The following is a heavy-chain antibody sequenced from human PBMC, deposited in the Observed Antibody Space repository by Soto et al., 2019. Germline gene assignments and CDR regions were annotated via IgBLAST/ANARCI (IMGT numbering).Heavy chain of an antibody. CDR1: GGTFSSYA. CDR2: IIPIFGTA. D-gene: IGHD1-20*01. V-gene: IGHV1-69*01. J-gene: IGHJ6*02. CDR3: ARTIPGTKMIYYYCGMDV. Sequence: QVQLVQSGAEVKKPGSSVKVSCKASGGTFSSYAISWVRQAPGQGLEWMGGIIPIFGTANYAQKFQGRVTFTADETTSTAYMELSSLRSEDTAVYYCARTIPGTKMIYYYCGMDVWGQGTTVTVSS.